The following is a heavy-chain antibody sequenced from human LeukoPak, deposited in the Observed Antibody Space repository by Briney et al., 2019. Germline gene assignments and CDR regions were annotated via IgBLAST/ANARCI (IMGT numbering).Heavy chain of an antibody. J-gene: IGHJ6*03. D-gene: IGHD3-10*01. CDR2: IKSKTDGGTT. Sequence: TGGSLRLSCAASGFTFSNAWMSWVRQAPGKGLEWVGRIKSKTDGGTTDYAAPVKGRFTISRDDSKNTLYLQMNSLKTEDTAVYYCTTRVQNYYYYMDVWGKGTTVPVSS. V-gene: IGHV3-15*01. CDR3: TTRVQNYYYYMDV. CDR1: GFTFSNAW.